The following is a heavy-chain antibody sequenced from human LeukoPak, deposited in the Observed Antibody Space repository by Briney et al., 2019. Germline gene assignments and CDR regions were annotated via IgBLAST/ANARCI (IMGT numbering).Heavy chain of an antibody. J-gene: IGHJ4*02. CDR1: GYTFTSYY. D-gene: IGHD4-23*01. V-gene: IGHV1-46*01. CDR3: ARDLGSIGGNEAGFDY. Sequence: ASVKVSCKASGYTFTSYYMHWVRQAPGRGLEWMGIINPSGGSTSYAQKFQGRVTMTRDMSTSTVYMELSSLRSEDTAVYYCARDLGSIGGNEAGFDYWGQGTLVTVSS. CDR2: INPSGGST.